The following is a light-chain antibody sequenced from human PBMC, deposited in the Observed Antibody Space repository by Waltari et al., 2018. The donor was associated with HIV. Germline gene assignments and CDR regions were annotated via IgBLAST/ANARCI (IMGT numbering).Light chain of an antibody. V-gene: IGLV1-44*01. CDR1: TSNIGSNA. J-gene: IGLJ2*01. CDR2: SNN. CDR3: AAWDDSLNGNVI. Sequence: QSVLTQPPSTSGTPGQRVTISCSGSTSNIGSNAVNWYQQLPGTAPKLVIYSNNQRPPGVPDRFTGSKSDTSASLAISGLQSEDEADYYCAAWDDSLNGNVIFGGGTKLTVL.